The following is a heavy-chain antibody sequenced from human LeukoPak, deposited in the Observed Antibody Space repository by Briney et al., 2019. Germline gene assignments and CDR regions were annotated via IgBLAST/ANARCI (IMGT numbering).Heavy chain of an antibody. CDR1: GYTFTGYY. V-gene: IGHV1-2*02. D-gene: IGHD1-26*01. CDR3: ARVAGANAKLDY. CDR2: INPNSGGT. J-gene: IGHJ4*02. Sequence: ASVKVSCKASGYTFTGYYMHWVRQAPGQGLEWMGWINPNSGGTNYAQKFQGRVTMTRDTSISTAYMELSRLRSDDPAVYYCARVAGANAKLDYWGQGTLVTVSS.